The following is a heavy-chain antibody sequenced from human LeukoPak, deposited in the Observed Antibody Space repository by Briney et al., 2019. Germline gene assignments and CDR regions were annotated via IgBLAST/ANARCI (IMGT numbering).Heavy chain of an antibody. Sequence: PSETLSLTCTVSGGSISSYYWSWIRQPPGKGLEWIGFIYYSGSTNYNPSLKSRVTISVDTSKNQFSLKLSSVTAADTAVYYCARDSSIAAAGTSNYYYYYGMDVWGQGTTVTVSS. CDR3: ARDSSIAAAGTSNYYYYYGMDV. CDR1: GGSISSYY. V-gene: IGHV4-59*01. CDR2: IYYSGST. D-gene: IGHD6-13*01. J-gene: IGHJ6*02.